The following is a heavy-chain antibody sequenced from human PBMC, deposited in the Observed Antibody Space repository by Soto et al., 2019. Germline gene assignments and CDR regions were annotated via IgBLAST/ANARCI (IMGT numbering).Heavy chain of an antibody. Sequence: SVKVSCKASGFTFTSSAVQWVRQARGQRLEWIGWIVVGSGNTNYAQKFQERVTITRDMSTSTVYMELSSLRSEDTAVYYCAAETASNYYDSSGPPDYWGQGTLVTVSS. CDR1: GFTFTSSA. V-gene: IGHV1-58*01. J-gene: IGHJ4*02. CDR2: IVVGSGNT. D-gene: IGHD3-22*01. CDR3: AAETASNYYDSSGPPDY.